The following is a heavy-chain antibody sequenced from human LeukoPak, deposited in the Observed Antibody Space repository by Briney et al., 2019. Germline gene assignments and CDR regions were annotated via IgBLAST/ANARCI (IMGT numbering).Heavy chain of an antibody. CDR2: IIPILGIA. Sequence: ASVKVSCKASGGTFSSYAISWVRQAPGQGLEWMGRIIPILGIANYAQKFQGRVTITADESTSTAYMELSSLRSEDTAVYYCASNLGYCSSTSCYKHLDYWGQGTLVTVSS. D-gene: IGHD2-2*02. CDR1: GGTFSSYA. CDR3: ASNLGYCSSTSCYKHLDY. V-gene: IGHV1-69*04. J-gene: IGHJ4*02.